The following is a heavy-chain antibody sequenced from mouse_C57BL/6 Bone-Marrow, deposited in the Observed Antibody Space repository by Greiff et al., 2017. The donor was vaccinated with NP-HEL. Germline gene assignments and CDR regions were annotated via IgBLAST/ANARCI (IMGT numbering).Heavy chain of an antibody. CDR3: ARQYYYGSSPWFAY. J-gene: IGHJ3*01. CDR1: GFTFSSYG. CDR2: ISSGGSYT. V-gene: IGHV5-6*01. D-gene: IGHD1-1*01. Sequence: EVKLMESGGDLVKPGGSLKLSCAASGFTFSSYGMSWVRQTPDKRLEWVATISSGGSYTYYPASVKGRFPISRDNAKNTLYLQMSSLKSEDTAMYYCARQYYYGSSPWFAYWGQGTLVTVSS.